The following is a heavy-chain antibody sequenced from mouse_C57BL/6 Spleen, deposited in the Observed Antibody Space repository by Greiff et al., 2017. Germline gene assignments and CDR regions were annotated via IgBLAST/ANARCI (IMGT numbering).Heavy chain of an antibody. CDR2: IYPGDGDT. CDR3: ARDGYPYYYAMDY. CDR1: GYAFSSSW. D-gene: IGHD2-3*01. Sequence: VQVVESGPELVKPGASVKISCKASGYAFSSSWMNWVKQRPGKGLEWIGRIYPGDGDTNYNGKFKGKATLTADKSSSTAYMQLSSLTSEDSAVYFCARDGYPYYYAMDYWGQGTSVTVSS. V-gene: IGHV1-82*01. J-gene: IGHJ4*01.